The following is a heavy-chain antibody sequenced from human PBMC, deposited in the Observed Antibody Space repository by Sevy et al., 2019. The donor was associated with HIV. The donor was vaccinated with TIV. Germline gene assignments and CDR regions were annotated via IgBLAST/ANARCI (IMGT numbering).Heavy chain of an antibody. Sequence: GGSLRLSCAASGFSLTTSDMHWVRQAPGKGLEWVAYVRNDGSNKYYADSVRDRFTISRDSPKNTLYLQMNSLRAEDTAVYFCALERLSSDVAEYFQNWGQGTLVTVSS. CDR3: ALERLSSDVAEYFQN. CDR1: GFSLTTSD. CDR2: VRNDGSNK. V-gene: IGHV3-30*02. J-gene: IGHJ1*01. D-gene: IGHD1-1*01.